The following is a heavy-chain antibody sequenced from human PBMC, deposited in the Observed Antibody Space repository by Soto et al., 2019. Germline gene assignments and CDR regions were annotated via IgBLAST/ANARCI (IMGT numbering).Heavy chain of an antibody. D-gene: IGHD6-25*01. V-gene: IGHV3-30-3*01. CDR1: GFTFISYA. CDR2: ISYDGSNK. Sequence: GGSMGLSCAASGFTFISYAMHWVRQAPGKGLEWVAVISYDGSNKYYADSVKGRFTISRDNSKNTLYLQMNSLRAEDTAVYYCARVEAGEYYFDYWGQGNLVTVSS. CDR3: ARVEAGEYYFDY. J-gene: IGHJ4*02.